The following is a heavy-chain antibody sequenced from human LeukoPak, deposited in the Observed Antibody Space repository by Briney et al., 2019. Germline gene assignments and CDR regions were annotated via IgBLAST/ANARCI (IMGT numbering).Heavy chain of an antibody. CDR2: IYYSGST. CDR3: ARLHGRNYYDSSGYYYYFDY. CDR1: GGSISSSSYY. D-gene: IGHD3-22*01. V-gene: IGHV4-39*01. Sequence: SETLSLTCTVSGGSISSSSYYWGWIRQPPGKGLERIGSIYYSGSTYYNPSLKSRVTISVDTSKNQFSLKLSSVTAADTAVYYCARLHGRNYYDSSGYYYYFDYWGQGTLVTVSS. J-gene: IGHJ4*02.